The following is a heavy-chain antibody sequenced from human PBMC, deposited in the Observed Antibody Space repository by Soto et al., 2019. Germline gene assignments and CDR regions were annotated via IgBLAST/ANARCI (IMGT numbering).Heavy chain of an antibody. D-gene: IGHD3-10*01. Sequence: SMQVSCKASGITSSTSTMQWVRQARGQSLEWMGWIVVGNGATNYAQKFQERLIIKRDMSSRTASMELASLTPEDTAVYYCAAPTQLMSYYTGNWGEGTLVTGSS. CDR3: AAPTQLMSYYTGN. J-gene: IGHJ4*02. V-gene: IGHV1-58*02. CDR1: GITSSTST. CDR2: IVVGNGAT.